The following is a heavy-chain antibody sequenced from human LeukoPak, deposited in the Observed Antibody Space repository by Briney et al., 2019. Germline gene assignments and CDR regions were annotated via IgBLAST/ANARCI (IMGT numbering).Heavy chain of an antibody. CDR2: IYYSGST. CDR1: GGSISSYY. CDR3: ARDSPIAAAGTGYFDY. D-gene: IGHD6-13*01. J-gene: IGHJ4*02. V-gene: IGHV4-59*01. Sequence: SETLSLTCTVSGGSISSYYWSWIRQPPGKGLEWVGYIYYSGSTNYNPSLKSRVTISVDTSKNQFSLKLSSVTAADTAVYYCARDSPIAAAGTGYFDYWGQGTLVTVSS.